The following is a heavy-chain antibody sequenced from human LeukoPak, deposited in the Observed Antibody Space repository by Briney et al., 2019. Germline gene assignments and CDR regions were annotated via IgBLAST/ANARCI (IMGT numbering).Heavy chain of an antibody. CDR3: ARAYSPPQWSPCDY. D-gene: IGHD6-13*01. CDR1: GGSISSYY. J-gene: IGHJ4*02. CDR2: IYYSGRT. V-gene: IGHV4-59*01. Sequence: PSETLSLTCSVSGGSISSYYWSWIRQPPGKGLEWIGYIYYSGRTNYNPSLKSRVTISVDTSKNQFSLTLSSVAAADTAVYYCARAYSPPQWSPCDYWGQGTLVTVS.